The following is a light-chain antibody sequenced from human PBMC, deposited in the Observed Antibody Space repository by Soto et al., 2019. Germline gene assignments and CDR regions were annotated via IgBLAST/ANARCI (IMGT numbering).Light chain of an antibody. J-gene: IGLJ3*02. CDR1: SSDIGTYNY. CDR2: EVS. Sequence: QSALTQPVSVSGSPGQSITISCTGTSSDIGTYNYVSWYQQHPGKAPKLMIYEVSNRPSGVSNRFSGSKSGNTASLTISGLQAEDEAAYYCSSYTSSGTLVFGGGTKLTVL. V-gene: IGLV2-14*01. CDR3: SSYTSSGTLV.